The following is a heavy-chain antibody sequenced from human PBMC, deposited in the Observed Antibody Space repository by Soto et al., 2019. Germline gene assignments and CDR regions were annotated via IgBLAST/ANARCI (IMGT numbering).Heavy chain of an antibody. D-gene: IGHD6-19*01. CDR2: INPNSGGT. CDR1: GYTFTGYY. J-gene: IGHJ3*02. Sequence: QVQLVQSGAEVTKPGASAKVSCKASGYTFTGYYLHWVRQAPGQGLEWMGWINPNSGGTNYAQMFQRWVTMTRDTSVSTAYMELSRLRSDDTAVYYCAREESVAVKAAFEILGQGTMPTVSS. CDR3: AREESVAVKAAFEI. V-gene: IGHV1-2*04.